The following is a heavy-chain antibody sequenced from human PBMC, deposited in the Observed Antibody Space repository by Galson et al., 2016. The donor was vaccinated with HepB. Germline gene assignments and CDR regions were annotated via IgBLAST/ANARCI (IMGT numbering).Heavy chain of an antibody. CDR2: IKQDGSEK. CDR1: GFIFSTYW. CDR3: AKRYCSGGSCYHVDH. D-gene: IGHD2-15*01. V-gene: IGHV3-7*03. Sequence: SLRLSCAASGFIFSTYWMSWVRQAPGKGLEWVANIKQDGSEKYYVDSVKGRFTISRDNSKNTLYLQMNSLRAEDTAVYYCAKRYCSGGSCYHVDHCGQGTLVTVSS. J-gene: IGHJ5*02.